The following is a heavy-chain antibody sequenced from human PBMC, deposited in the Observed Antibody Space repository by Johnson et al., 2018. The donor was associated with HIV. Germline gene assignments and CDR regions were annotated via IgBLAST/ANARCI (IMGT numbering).Heavy chain of an antibody. CDR2: IKQDGSEK. CDR3: ARALGRDGYRNDAFDI. CDR1: GFTFSSYW. V-gene: IGHV3-7*01. D-gene: IGHD5-24*01. Sequence: VQLVESGGGLVQPGGSLRLSCAASGFTFSSYWMSWVRQAPGKGLEWVANIKQDGSEKYYVDSVKGRFTISRDNAKNSLYLQMNSLRAEDTAVYYCARALGRDGYRNDAFDIWGKGTMVTVSS. J-gene: IGHJ3*02.